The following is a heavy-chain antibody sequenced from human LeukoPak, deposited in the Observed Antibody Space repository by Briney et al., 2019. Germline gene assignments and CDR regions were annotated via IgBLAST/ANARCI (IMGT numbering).Heavy chain of an antibody. CDR3: ARHRYCSSTSCYQQRRAFDI. CDR2: IYHSGST. Sequence: SGTLSLTCAVSGGSTSSSNWWSWVRQPPGKGLEWIGEIYHSGSTNYNPSLKSRVTISVDTSKNQFSLKLSSVTAADTAVYYCARHRYCSSTSCYQQRRAFDIWGQGTMVTVSS. V-gene: IGHV4-4*02. J-gene: IGHJ3*02. CDR1: GGSTSSSNW. D-gene: IGHD2-2*01.